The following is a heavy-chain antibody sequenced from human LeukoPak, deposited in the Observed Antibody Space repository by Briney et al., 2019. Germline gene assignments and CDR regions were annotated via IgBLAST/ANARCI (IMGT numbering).Heavy chain of an antibody. CDR2: IWYDGSNK. Sequence: PGGSLRLSCAASGFTFSSYGMHWVRQAPGKGLEWVAVIWYDGSNKYYADSVKGRFTISRDNSKNTLYLQMNSLRAEDTAVYYCARDRESGSYYSYFDYWGQGTLVTVSS. CDR1: GFTFSSYG. CDR3: ARDRESGSYYSYFDY. V-gene: IGHV3-33*01. D-gene: IGHD1-26*01. J-gene: IGHJ4*02.